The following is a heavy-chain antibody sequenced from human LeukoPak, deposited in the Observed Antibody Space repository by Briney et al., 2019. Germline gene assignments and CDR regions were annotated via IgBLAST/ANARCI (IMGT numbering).Heavy chain of an antibody. Sequence: PSGTLSLTCAVSGGSISSSNWWSWVRQPPGKGLEWIGEIYHSGSTNYNPSLKSRVTISVDKSKNQFSLKLSSVTAADTAVYYCARVDYYDSSGPWYFDYWGQGTLVTVS. D-gene: IGHD3-22*01. V-gene: IGHV4-4*02. CDR2: IYHSGST. CDR1: GGSISSSNW. J-gene: IGHJ4*02. CDR3: ARVDYYDSSGPWYFDY.